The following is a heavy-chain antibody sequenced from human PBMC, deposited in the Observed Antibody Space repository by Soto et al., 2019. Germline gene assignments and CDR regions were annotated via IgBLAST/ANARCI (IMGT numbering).Heavy chain of an antibody. CDR3: AKDLRGRLSGYRRGMFVPRPFDY. D-gene: IGHD3-22*01. J-gene: IGHJ4*02. CDR2: ISGSGGRT. V-gene: IGHV3-23*01. Sequence: GGSLRLSCATSGFTCSTFALSWVRQVPGRALEWVSTISGSGGRTYYADCVKGRFTISRGNSKNTLFLQMNSLRAEDTAVYYCAKDLRGRLSGYRRGMFVPRPFDYWGQGTLVTVSS. CDR1: GFTCSTFA.